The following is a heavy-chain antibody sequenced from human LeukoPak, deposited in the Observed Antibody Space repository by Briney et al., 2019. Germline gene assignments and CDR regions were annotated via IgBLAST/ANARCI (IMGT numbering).Heavy chain of an antibody. CDR3: ARHTRDDSSSPYYLNY. D-gene: IGHD5-24*01. J-gene: IGHJ4*02. CDR2: IYYSGST. Sequence: SETLSLTCTVSGGSISSYYWSWIRQPPGKGLVYNGYIYYSGSTNYNPSLKSRVTISVDTSKNQFSLRLSSVTAADTAVYYCARHTRDDSSSPYYLNYWSQGTLVTVSS. V-gene: IGHV4-59*08. CDR1: GGSISSYY.